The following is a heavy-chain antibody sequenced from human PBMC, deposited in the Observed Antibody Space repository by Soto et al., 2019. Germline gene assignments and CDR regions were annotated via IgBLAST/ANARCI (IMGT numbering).Heavy chain of an antibody. CDR1: GYTFTSYD. CDR2: MNPNSGNT. V-gene: IGHV1-8*01. J-gene: IGHJ4*02. Sequence: ASVKVSCKASGYTFTSYDINWVRQATGQGLEWMGWMNPNSGNTGYAQKFQGRVTMTRNTSISTAYMELSSLRSEDTAVYYCAKPWNYCSSTSCYTVVDYWGQGTLVTVSS. CDR3: AKPWNYCSSTSCYTVVDY. D-gene: IGHD2-2*02.